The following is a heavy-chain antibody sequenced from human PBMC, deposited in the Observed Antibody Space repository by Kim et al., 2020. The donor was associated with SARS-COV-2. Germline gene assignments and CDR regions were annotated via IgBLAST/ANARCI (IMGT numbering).Heavy chain of an antibody. V-gene: IGHV4-34*01. Sequence: SETLSLTCAVYGGSFSGYYWSWIRQPPGKGLEWIGEINHSGSTNYNPSLKSRVTISVDTSKNQFSLKLSSVTAADTAVYYCARIHSGWYPAPFDYWGQGTLVTVSS. D-gene: IGHD6-19*01. CDR1: GGSFSGYY. J-gene: IGHJ4*02. CDR3: ARIHSGWYPAPFDY. CDR2: INHSGST.